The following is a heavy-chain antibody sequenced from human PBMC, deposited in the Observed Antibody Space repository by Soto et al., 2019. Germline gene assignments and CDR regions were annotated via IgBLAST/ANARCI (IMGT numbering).Heavy chain of an antibody. J-gene: IGHJ4*02. CDR1: GFTFSSYA. CDR3: VKDRGITIFGVVTRRYFDY. Sequence: GGSLRLSCSASGFTFSSYAMHWVRQAPGKGLEYVSAISSNGGSTYYADSVKGRFTISRDNSKNTLYLQMSSLRAEDTAVYYCVKDRGITIFGVVTRRYFDYWGQGTXVTVSS. V-gene: IGHV3-64D*08. CDR2: ISSNGGST. D-gene: IGHD3-3*01.